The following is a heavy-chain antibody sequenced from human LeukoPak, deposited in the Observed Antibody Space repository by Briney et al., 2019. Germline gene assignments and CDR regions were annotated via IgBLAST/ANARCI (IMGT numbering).Heavy chain of an antibody. J-gene: IGHJ3*02. CDR1: GGTFSSYA. V-gene: IGHV1-69*05. Sequence: SVKVSCKASGGTFSSYAISWVRQAPGQGLEWMGRIIPIFGTANYAQKFQGRVTITTDESTSTAYMELSGLRSEDTAVYYCARGRYDFWSGPREGAFDIWGQGTMVTVSS. D-gene: IGHD3-3*01. CDR3: ARGRYDFWSGPREGAFDI. CDR2: IIPIFGTA.